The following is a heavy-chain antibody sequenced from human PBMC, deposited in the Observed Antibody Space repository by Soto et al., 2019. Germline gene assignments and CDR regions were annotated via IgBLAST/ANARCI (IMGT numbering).Heavy chain of an antibody. V-gene: IGHV4-59*01. CDR1: GGSISTYY. CDR2: IYYSGST. D-gene: IGHD6-19*01. CDR3: ASDRSSGWDQGYGMDV. Sequence: PSETLSLTCTVSGGSISTYYWSWIRQPPGKGLEWIGYIYYSGSTSYNPSLKSRVTISVDTSKNQFSLKLRSVTAADTAVYYCASDRSSGWDQGYGMDVWGQGTTVSVSS. J-gene: IGHJ6*02.